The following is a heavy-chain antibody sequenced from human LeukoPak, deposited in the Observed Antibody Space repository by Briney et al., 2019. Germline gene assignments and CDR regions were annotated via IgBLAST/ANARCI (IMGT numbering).Heavy chain of an antibody. V-gene: IGHV4-34*01. CDR3: ARKTVTLDTIYDFDI. J-gene: IGHJ3*02. CDR1: GGSFSGYY. D-gene: IGHD5-12*01. Sequence: SETLSLTCAVYGGSFSGYYWSWIRQPPGKGLEWIGEINHSGSTNYNPSLKSRVTISVDTSKNQFSLKLSSVTAADTAVYYCARKTVTLDTIYDFDIWGQGTMVTVSS. CDR2: INHSGST.